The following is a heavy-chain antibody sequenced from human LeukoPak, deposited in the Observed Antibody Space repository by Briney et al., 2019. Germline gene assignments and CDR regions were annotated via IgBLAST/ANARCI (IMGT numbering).Heavy chain of an antibody. D-gene: IGHD1-26*01. CDR1: GFTFSTYG. Sequence: QPGGSLRLSCAASGFTFSTYGMHWVRQAPGKGLEWVAFIRSDGTSKYYTDSVKGRFTTSRDNSKNTLYLQMNSLRPEDTAVYYCANRGGSLTEVGYYMDVWGKGTTVTVSS. J-gene: IGHJ6*03. CDR3: ANRGGSLTEVGYYMDV. CDR2: IRSDGTSK. V-gene: IGHV3-30*02.